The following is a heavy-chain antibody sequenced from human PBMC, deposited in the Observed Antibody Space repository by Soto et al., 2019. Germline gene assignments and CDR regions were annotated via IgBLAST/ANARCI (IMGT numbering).Heavy chain of an antibody. CDR1: GGTFDTYG. CDR3: ATAVTAGTYYNYGLDV. J-gene: IGHJ6*02. CDR2: IIPASDTE. Sequence: QVHLVQSGAEVKKPGSSVNISCKASGGTFDTYGLNWVRQFPGQGLEWMGGIIPASDTENYAQKFQGRVTITADKSTNIAHMQMDSLTSDDTAVYYCATAVTAGTYYNYGLDVWGQGTTVTVS. V-gene: IGHV1-69*14. D-gene: IGHD2-21*02.